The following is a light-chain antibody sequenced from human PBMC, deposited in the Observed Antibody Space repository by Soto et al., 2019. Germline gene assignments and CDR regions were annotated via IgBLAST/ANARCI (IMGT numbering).Light chain of an antibody. V-gene: IGKV1-5*03. Sequence: DIQMTQSPSSLSASVGDRVTITCRASQSISSYLNWYQQKPGKAPNLLIYKASSLESGVPSRFSGSGSGTDFTLTITRLQPDDFATYYCQHYNSFSRTFGQGTKVDIK. CDR1: QSISSY. CDR2: KAS. CDR3: QHYNSFSRT. J-gene: IGKJ1*01.